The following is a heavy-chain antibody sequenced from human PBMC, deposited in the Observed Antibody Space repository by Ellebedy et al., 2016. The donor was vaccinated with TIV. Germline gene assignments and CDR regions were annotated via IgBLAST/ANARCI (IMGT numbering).Heavy chain of an antibody. Sequence: GESLKISXATSGFMFSSYWMSWVRQAPGKGLEWVANIKQDGSEKYYVDSVKGRFTIFRDNAKKSLDLQMNSLRAEDTAVYYCARAPSDDYSFHSDYWGQGTLVTVSS. D-gene: IGHD4-11*01. CDR3: ARAPSDDYSFHSDY. CDR2: IKQDGSEK. CDR1: GFMFSSYW. J-gene: IGHJ4*02. V-gene: IGHV3-7*01.